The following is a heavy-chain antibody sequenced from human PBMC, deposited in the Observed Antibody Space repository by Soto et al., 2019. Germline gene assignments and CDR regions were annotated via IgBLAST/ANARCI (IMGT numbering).Heavy chain of an antibody. CDR3: ARDQGVVVTADNWFDP. V-gene: IGHV4-4*07. CDR2: TFSSGST. D-gene: IGHD2-21*02. CDR1: GGSITDYS. J-gene: IGHJ5*02. Sequence: SETLSLTCTVSGGSITDYSWVWIRQPAGKGLEWIGRTFSSGSTNYNPSLKGRITMSLDTSKNQFSLKLNSATATDTAVYFCARDQGVVVTADNWFDPWGQGILVTVSS.